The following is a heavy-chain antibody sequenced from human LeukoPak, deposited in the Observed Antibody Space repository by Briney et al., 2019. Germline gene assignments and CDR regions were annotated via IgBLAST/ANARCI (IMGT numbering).Heavy chain of an antibody. Sequence: ASVKVSCKASGYTFTDYYMSWVRQAPGQGLEWMGWINPKSGGTKYAQKFQGRVTITRDTSISTAYMELSSLRLDDTAVYYCARVTVTTDYWGQGTLVTVSS. CDR1: GYTFTDYY. D-gene: IGHD4-17*01. V-gene: IGHV1-2*02. J-gene: IGHJ4*02. CDR2: INPKSGGT. CDR3: ARVTVTTDY.